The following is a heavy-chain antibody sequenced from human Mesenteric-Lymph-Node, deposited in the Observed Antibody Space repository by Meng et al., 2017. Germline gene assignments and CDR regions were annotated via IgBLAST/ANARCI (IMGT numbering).Heavy chain of an antibody. V-gene: IGHV3-7*01. D-gene: IGHD6-13*01. CDR3: ARDSSYSSSWYGYFQH. J-gene: IGHJ1*01. CDR1: EFTLSRYW. Sequence: GESLKISCAASEFTLSRYWMSWVRQAPGKGLEWVAHIKQDGSEKYYVDSVKGRFTISRDNAKNSMYLQMNSLRAEDTAVYYCARDSSYSSSWYGYFQHWGQGTLVTVSS. CDR2: IKQDGSEK.